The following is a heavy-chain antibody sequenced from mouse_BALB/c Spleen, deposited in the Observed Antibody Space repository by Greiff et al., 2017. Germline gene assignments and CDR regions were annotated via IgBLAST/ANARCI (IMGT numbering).Heavy chain of an antibody. V-gene: IGHV14-3*02. CDR3: ASPHYYGPFDY. CDR1: GFNIKDTY. J-gene: IGHJ2*01. D-gene: IGHD1-2*01. Sequence: EVKLVESGAELVKPGASVKLSCTASGFNIKDTYMHWVKQRPEQGLEWIGRIDPANGNTKYDPKFQGKATITADTSSNTAYLQLSSLTSEDTAVYYCASPHYYGPFDYWGQGTTLTVSS. CDR2: IDPANGNT.